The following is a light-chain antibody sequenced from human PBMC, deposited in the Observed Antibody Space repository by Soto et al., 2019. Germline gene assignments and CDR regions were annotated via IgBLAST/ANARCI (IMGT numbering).Light chain of an antibody. J-gene: IGLJ2*01. CDR1: SSNIGAGYD. CDR2: GNS. V-gene: IGLV1-40*01. CDR3: QSYDTSLSGSVV. Sequence: QSVLTQPPSVSGAPGQRVTISCTGSSSNIGAGYDVHWYQQFPGTAPKLLIFGNSNRPSGVPDRFFGSKSVTSVSLAITGLQAEDEAEYYCQSYDTSLSGSVVFGGGTKLTVL.